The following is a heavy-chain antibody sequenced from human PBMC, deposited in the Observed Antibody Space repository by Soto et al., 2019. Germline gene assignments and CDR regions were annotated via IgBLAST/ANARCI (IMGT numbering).Heavy chain of an antibody. CDR3: ARVYYDYIWGSYRKHDAFDI. D-gene: IGHD3-16*02. CDR1: GGSISSYY. V-gene: IGHV4-59*01. CDR2: IYYSGST. J-gene: IGHJ3*02. Sequence: SETLSLTCTVSGGSISSYYWSWIRQPPGKGLEWIGYIYYSGSTNYNPSLKSRVTISVDTSKNQFSLKLSSVAAADTAVYYCARVYYDYIWGSYRKHDAFDIWGQGTMVTVSS.